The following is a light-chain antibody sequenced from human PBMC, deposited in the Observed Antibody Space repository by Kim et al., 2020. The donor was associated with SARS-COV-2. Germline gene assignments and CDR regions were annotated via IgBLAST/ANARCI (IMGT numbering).Light chain of an antibody. CDR1: QTVSGY. J-gene: IGKJ4*01. V-gene: IGKV3-11*01. CDR2: NAS. Sequence: EIVLTQSPATLSLSPGERATLSCRASQTVSGYLAWYQQKPGQAPRLLIYNASTRATGIPARFSGSGSGTDFTLTISSLEPEDFAVYYCQQRSNWLGTFGGGTKVDMK. CDR3: QQRSNWLGT.